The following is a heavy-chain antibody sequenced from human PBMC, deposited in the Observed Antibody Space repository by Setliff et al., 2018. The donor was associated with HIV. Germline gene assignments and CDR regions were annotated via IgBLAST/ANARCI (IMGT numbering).Heavy chain of an antibody. Sequence: GGSLRLSCVASGFTFGSYGMHWVRQTPGKGLEWVAGVWHDGSKQYYADSVKGRFTISRDNSKNTLYLQMDSLRAEDTAVYYCARDRPTYRVVGGYFDRCGLGTLVTVSS. D-gene: IGHD3-22*01. CDR3: ARDRPTYRVVGGYFDR. CDR1: GFTFGSYG. V-gene: IGHV3-33*01. CDR2: VWHDGSKQ. J-gene: IGHJ4*02.